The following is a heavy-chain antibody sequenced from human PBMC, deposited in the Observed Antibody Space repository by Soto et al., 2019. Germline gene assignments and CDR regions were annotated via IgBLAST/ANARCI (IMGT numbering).Heavy chain of an antibody. D-gene: IGHD2-8*01. V-gene: IGHV5-51*01. J-gene: IGHJ4*02. CDR2: IYPGDSDT. CDR3: ARSYCTNGVCYVGFDY. CDR1: GYSFTSYW. Sequence: AGESLKISCKGSGYSFTSYWIGWVRQMPGKGLEWMGIIYPGDSDTRYSPSFQGQVTISADKSISTAYLQWSSLKASDTAMYYCARSYCTNGVCYVGFDYWRQGTLVTVPS.